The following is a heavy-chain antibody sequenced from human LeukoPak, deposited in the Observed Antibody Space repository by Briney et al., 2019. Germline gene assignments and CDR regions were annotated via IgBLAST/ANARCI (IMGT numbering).Heavy chain of an antibody. Sequence: GGSLRLSCAASGFTFSGYGIHWVRQAPGKGLEWVALISYDGSKDYYADSVEGRFTISRDNSKNSVYLQMNSLRDDDTAMYYCSKGNSYWYFDLWGRGTLVTVSS. V-gene: IGHV3-30*18. J-gene: IGHJ2*01. CDR1: GFTFSGYG. CDR3: SKGNSYWYFDL. CDR2: ISYDGSKD.